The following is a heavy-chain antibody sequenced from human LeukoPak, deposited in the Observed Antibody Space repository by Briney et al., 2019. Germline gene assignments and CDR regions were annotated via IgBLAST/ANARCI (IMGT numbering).Heavy chain of an antibody. Sequence: SVKVSCKASGGTFSSYAISWVRQAPGQGLEWMGRIIPILGIANYAQKFQGRVTITADKSTSTAYIELSSLRSEDTAVYYCASLYDYGDYVWFDPWGQGTLVTVSS. J-gene: IGHJ5*02. CDR1: GGTFSSYA. D-gene: IGHD4-17*01. CDR3: ASLYDYGDYVWFDP. V-gene: IGHV1-69*04. CDR2: IIPILGIA.